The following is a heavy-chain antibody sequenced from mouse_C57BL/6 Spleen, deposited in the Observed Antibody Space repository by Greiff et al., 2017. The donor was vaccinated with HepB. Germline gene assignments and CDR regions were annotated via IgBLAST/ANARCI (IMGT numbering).Heavy chain of an antibody. V-gene: IGHV1-52*01. CDR1: GYTFTSYW. D-gene: IGHD4-1*01. Sequence: VQLQQPGAELVRPGSSVKLSCKASGYTFTSYWMHWVKQRPIQGLEWIGNIDPSDSETHYNQKFKDKATLTVDKSSSTAYMQLSSLTSEDSAVYYCAKGNWDGHFDYWGQGTTLTVSS. CDR3: AKGNWDGHFDY. CDR2: IDPSDSET. J-gene: IGHJ2*01.